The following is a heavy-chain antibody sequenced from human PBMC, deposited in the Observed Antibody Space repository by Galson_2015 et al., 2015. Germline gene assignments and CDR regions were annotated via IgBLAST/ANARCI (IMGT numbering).Heavy chain of an antibody. CDR1: GLTFRGSA. V-gene: IGHV3-23*01. CDR3: AKGGASWPFDY. CDR2: ISASGGST. D-gene: IGHD2-2*01. J-gene: IGHJ4*02. Sequence: SLRLSCAASGLTFRGSAMSWVRQAPGKGLDWVSAISASGGSTYYADSVQGRFTISRDNSKNTLYLQMNSLRAEDTAVYYCAKGGASWPFDYWGQETLVTVSS.